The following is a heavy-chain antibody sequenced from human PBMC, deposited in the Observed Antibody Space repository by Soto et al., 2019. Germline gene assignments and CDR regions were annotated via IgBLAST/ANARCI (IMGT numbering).Heavy chain of an antibody. J-gene: IGHJ5*02. V-gene: IGHV4-31*03. Sequence: SETLSLTCTVSGGSITSGGYYWSWIRQHPGKGLEWIGYIYSGFTYYNPSLKSRVTISVDTSKNQFSLKLSSVTAADTAVYYCARSVFPWGQGTLVTVSS. CDR2: IYSGFT. CDR1: GGSITSGGYY. CDR3: ARSVFP.